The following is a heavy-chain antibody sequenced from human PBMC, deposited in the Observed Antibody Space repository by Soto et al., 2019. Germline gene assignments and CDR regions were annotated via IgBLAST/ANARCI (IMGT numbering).Heavy chain of an antibody. CDR1: GYPFTIYG. CDR2: ISPYNANT. Sequence: QVQLVQSGAEVKKPGASVKVSCKTSGYPFTIYGISWVRQAPGQGLEWMGWISPYNANTNYAQNLQGRVTMTPDTSTSTAYMELTSLRSDDTAVYYCARSYSSAWYGPYFDYWGQGTLVTVSS. D-gene: IGHD6-19*01. V-gene: IGHV1-18*01. J-gene: IGHJ4*02. CDR3: ARSYSSAWYGPYFDY.